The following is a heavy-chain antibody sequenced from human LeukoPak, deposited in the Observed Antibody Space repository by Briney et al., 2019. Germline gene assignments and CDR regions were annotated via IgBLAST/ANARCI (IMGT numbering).Heavy chain of an antibody. CDR3: ARAGYSMDTEYFQH. CDR1: GFTFSSYW. Sequence: GGSLRLSCAASGFTFSSYWMSWVRQAPGKGLEWVANIKQDGSDKYYVDSVKGRFTISRDNAKNSLYLRMNSLRAEDTAVYYCARAGYSMDTEYFQHWGQGTLVTVSS. J-gene: IGHJ1*01. D-gene: IGHD5-18*01. V-gene: IGHV3-7*04. CDR2: IKQDGSDK.